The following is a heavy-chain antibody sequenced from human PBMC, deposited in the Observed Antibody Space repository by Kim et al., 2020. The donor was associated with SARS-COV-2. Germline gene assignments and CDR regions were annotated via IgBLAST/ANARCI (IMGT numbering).Heavy chain of an antibody. J-gene: IGHJ4*01. CDR3: AKRGYCTGGACYSHFDH. Sequence: GGSLRLSCAASGFTLSNYAMAWVRQAPGKGLEWVSTIGTGGDTYYADSVKGRFTISRDIFKNTLYLQTNSLRAEDTATYYCAKRGYCTGGACYSHFDHWG. D-gene: IGHD2-21*02. CDR1: GFTLSNYA. CDR2: IGTGGDT. V-gene: IGHV3-23*01.